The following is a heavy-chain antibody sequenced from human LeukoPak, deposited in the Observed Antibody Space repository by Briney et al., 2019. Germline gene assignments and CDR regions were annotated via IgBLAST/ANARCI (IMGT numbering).Heavy chain of an antibody. V-gene: IGHV3-23*01. J-gene: IGHJ5*01. CDR2: ISAGGGT. D-gene: IGHD6-13*01. CDR3: ANGGYSREERFDS. Sequence: PGGSLRLSCAASGFTFSSDVMTWVRQAPGKGLEWVSGISAGGGTFYADSVKGRFTVSRDNSKNTLYLQMDSRRAEDTAVYYCANGGYSREERFDSWGQGTLVTVSS. CDR1: GFTFSSDV.